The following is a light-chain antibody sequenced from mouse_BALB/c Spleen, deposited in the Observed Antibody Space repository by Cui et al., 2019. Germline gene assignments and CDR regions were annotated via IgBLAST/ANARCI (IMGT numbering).Light chain of an antibody. V-gene: IGKV4-55*01. CDR2: DTS. CDR3: QQWSSYPLT. CDR1: SSVSY. J-gene: IGKJ5*01. Sequence: QIVLTQSPAIMSASPGEKATTTCSASSSVSYMYWYQQKPGSSPRLLIYDTSNLASGVPVRFSGSGSGTSYSLTISRMEAEDAATYYCQQWSSYPLTFGAGTKLELK.